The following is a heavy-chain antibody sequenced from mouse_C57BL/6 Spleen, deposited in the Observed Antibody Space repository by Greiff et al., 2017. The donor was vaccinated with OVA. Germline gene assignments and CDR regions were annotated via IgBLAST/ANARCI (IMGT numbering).Heavy chain of an antibody. CDR2: INPNNGGT. Sequence: VQLQQSGPELVKPGASVKIPCKASGYTFTDYNMDWVKQSHGKSLEWIGDINPNNGGTNYNQKFKGKATLTVDKSSSTAYMELRSLTSEDTSVYYCSRPYYYGSSQFAYWGQGTLVTVSA. J-gene: IGHJ3*01. CDR3: SRPYYYGSSQFAY. V-gene: IGHV1-18*01. CDR1: GYTFTDYN. D-gene: IGHD1-1*01.